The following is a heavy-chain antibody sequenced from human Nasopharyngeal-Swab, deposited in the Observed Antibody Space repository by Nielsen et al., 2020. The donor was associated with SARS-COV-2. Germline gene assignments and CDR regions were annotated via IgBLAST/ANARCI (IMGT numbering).Heavy chain of an antibody. Sequence: SETLSLTCTVSGGSISSYYWSWIRQPPGKGLEWIGHIFYSGSTNYNPSLKSRVTISIDTSRNQFSLKLSSVTAADMAVYYCASGSLAAIPRSSWYFDYWGQGTLVTVSS. J-gene: IGHJ4*02. D-gene: IGHD6-13*01. CDR1: GGSISSYY. CDR2: IFYSGST. V-gene: IGHV4-59*12. CDR3: ASGSLAAIPRSSWYFDY.